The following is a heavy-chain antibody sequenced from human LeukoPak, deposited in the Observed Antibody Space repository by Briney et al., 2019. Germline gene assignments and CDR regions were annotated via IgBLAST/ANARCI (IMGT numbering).Heavy chain of an antibody. CDR1: GGSISSYY. V-gene: IGHV4-59*01. J-gene: IGHJ5*02. Sequence: SETLSLTCTVSGGSISSYYWSWIRQPPGKGLEWIGYIYYSGSTNYNPSLKSRVTISVDTSKNQFSLKLSSVTAADTAVYYCARIYRYSDYDGDWFDPWGQGTLVTVSS. CDR3: ARIYRYSDYDGDWFDP. D-gene: IGHD5-12*01. CDR2: IYYSGST.